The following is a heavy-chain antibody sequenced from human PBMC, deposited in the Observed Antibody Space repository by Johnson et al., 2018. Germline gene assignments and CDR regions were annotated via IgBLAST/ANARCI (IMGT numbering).Heavy chain of an antibody. Sequence: VQLVQSGGGMVQPGGSLRLSCAASGFTFSSHAMSWVRQAPGKGLEWVSSISSSSSTIYYADSVKGRFTISRDNAKNSLYLQMTSLRDEDPAVYYCAGFDYDTWGQGTMVTVSS. CDR3: AGFDYDT. CDR1: GFTFSSHA. CDR2: ISSSSSTI. J-gene: IGHJ3*02. V-gene: IGHV3-48*02. D-gene: IGHD3-9*01.